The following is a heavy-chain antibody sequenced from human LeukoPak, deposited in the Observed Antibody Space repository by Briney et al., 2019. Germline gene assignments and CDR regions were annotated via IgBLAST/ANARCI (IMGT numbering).Heavy chain of an antibody. J-gene: IGHJ4*02. CDR3: ARAQILTCSFDY. CDR2: INHSGST. Sequence: SETLSLTCAVYGGSFSGYYWRWIRQPPGKGLEWIGEINHSGSTNYNPSLKSRVTISVDTSKNQFSLKLISVNAADTAVYYCARAQILTCSFDYWGQGTLVTVSS. D-gene: IGHD3-9*01. V-gene: IGHV4-34*01. CDR1: GGSFSGYY.